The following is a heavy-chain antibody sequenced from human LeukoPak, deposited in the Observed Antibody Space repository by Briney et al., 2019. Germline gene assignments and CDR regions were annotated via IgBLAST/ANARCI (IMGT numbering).Heavy chain of an antibody. V-gene: IGHV4-59*01. J-gene: IGHJ6*03. CDR3: ARWYCSSNTCYHMDV. D-gene: IGHD2-2*01. CDR2: IYYSGSS. CDR1: GGSINSYY. Sequence: SETLPLTCTVSGGSINSYYWSWIRQPPGEELEWIGYIYYSGSSSYNPSLKSRVTMSVDTSKNQLSLKLSSVTAADTAVYYCARWYCSSNTCYHMDVWGKGTTVTVSS.